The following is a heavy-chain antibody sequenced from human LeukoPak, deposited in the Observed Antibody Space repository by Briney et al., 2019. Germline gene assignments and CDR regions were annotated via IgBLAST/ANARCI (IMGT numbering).Heavy chain of an antibody. CDR3: ARDIGYGDSIDY. Sequence: SETLSLTCTVSGGSISSYYWSWIRQPAGKGLEWIGRIYNSGSTSYNPSLKSRVTISVDTSNNHFSLKIISVTAADTAVYYCARDIGYGDSIDYGGQGTLVTVSS. J-gene: IGHJ4*02. CDR1: GGSISSYY. CDR2: IYNSGST. D-gene: IGHD4-17*01. V-gene: IGHV4-4*07.